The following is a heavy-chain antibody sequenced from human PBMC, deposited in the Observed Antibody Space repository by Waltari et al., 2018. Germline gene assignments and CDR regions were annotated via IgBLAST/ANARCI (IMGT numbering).Heavy chain of an antibody. CDR2: IDSGGSDT. CDR1: GFTFGIFW. V-gene: IGHV3-74*01. CDR3: ARDLYDTGSGDYPGRDF. J-gene: IGHJ4*02. D-gene: IGHD1-26*01. Sequence: EVQLVESGGLLVHPGGSLRLSCAASGFTFGIFWMHWVRQAPGKGLVWVSRIDSGGSDTSYADSVKGRFTISRDNTKNTLYLQMNSLTGEDTGVYYCARDLYDTGSGDYPGRDFWGQGTLVTVAS.